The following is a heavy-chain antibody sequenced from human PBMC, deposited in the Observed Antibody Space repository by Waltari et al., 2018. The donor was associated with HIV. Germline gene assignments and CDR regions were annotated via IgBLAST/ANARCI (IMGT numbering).Heavy chain of an antibody. CDR3: ARGRERPHYYYYGMDV. CDR2: IYHSGST. CDR1: GGSISSSNW. V-gene: IGHV4-4*02. Sequence: QVQLQESGPGLVKPSGTLSLTCPVSGGSISSSNWWSWVRQRPGKGLEWIGEIYHSGSTTYNPSLKRRVTISLDKSKNHFSLKLSSVTAADTAVYYCARGRERPHYYYYGMDVWGQGTTVTVSS. J-gene: IGHJ6*02.